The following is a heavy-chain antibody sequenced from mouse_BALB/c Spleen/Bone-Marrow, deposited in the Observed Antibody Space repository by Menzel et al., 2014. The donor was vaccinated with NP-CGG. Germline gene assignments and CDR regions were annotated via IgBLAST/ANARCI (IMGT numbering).Heavy chain of an antibody. CDR1: GYTFTDYA. Sequence: VQGVESGAELVRPGVSVKTSCKGSGYTFTDYAMHWVKQSHAKSLEWIGLISNYYGDASYNQKFKGKATMTVDKSSSTAYIELARLTSEDSAIYYCARSGKVRNAMDYWGQGTSVTVS. D-gene: IGHD2-14*01. CDR2: ISNYYGDA. V-gene: IGHV1S137*01. J-gene: IGHJ4*01. CDR3: ARSGKVRNAMDY.